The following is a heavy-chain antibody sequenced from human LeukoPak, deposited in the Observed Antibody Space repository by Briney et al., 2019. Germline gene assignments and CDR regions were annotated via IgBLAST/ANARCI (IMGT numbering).Heavy chain of an antibody. V-gene: IGHV1-18*01. CDR1: GYTFTSYA. CDR2: INAHNGNT. D-gene: IGHD4-11*01. Sequence: ASVRVSCKASGYTFTSYAITWVRQAPGQGLEGLGWINAHNGNTNYAQRLQGRVTLTTDTSTSTAYMELRSLRFDDTAIYYCARSPKLQTRGDWSDPWGQGTLVTVSS. CDR3: ARSPKLQTRGDWSDP. J-gene: IGHJ5*02.